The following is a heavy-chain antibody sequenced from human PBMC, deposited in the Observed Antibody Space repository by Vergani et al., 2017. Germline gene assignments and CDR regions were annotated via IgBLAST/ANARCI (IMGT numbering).Heavy chain of an antibody. CDR3: ARGGGDIVVVPAATPVAGPYGMDV. V-gene: IGHV3-74*01. D-gene: IGHD2-2*01. J-gene: IGHJ6*02. CDR2: INSDGSST. Sequence: EVQLVESGGVLVQPGGSLRLSCAASGFPFSSYWMHWVRQAPGKGLVWVSRINSDGSSTSYADSVKGRFTISRDNAKNTLYLQMNSLRAEDTAVYYCARGGGDIVVVPAATPVAGPYGMDVWGQGTTVTVYS. CDR1: GFPFSSYW.